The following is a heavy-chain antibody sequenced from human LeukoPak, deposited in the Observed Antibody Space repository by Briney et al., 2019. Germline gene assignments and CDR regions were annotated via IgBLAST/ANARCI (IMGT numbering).Heavy chain of an antibody. CDR3: ARAPEFSSGWLLDW. CDR2: IHTSGST. J-gene: IGHJ4*02. Sequence: NPSETLSLTCTVSGGSISSGGYYWTWIRQSAGKGLEWIGRIHTSGSTNYNPSLESRVTMSVDTSKSQFSLKLSSVTATDTGVYYCARAPEFSSGWLLDWWGQGSLVTVSS. CDR1: GGSISSGGYY. V-gene: IGHV4-61*02. D-gene: IGHD6-19*01.